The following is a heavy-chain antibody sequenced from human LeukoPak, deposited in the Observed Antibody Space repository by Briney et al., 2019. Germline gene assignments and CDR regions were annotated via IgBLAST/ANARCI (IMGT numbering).Heavy chain of an antibody. Sequence: ASVKVSCKASGYTFTGYYIHWVRQAPGQGLEWMGIINPSGGSPNYAQKFQGRVTMTRDMSTSTVNMELSSLRSEDTAVYYCARAQGSYYHYYMDVWGKGTTVTVSS. D-gene: IGHD1-26*01. CDR3: ARAQGSYYHYYMDV. V-gene: IGHV1-46*01. J-gene: IGHJ6*03. CDR1: GYTFTGYY. CDR2: INPSGGSP.